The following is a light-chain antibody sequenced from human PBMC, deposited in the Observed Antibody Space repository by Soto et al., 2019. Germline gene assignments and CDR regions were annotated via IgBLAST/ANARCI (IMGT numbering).Light chain of an antibody. Sequence: ESVLTQSPGTLSMSPGERATLSCRASQSVSSSYSAWYQQKPGQAPRLLIYGASRRATGIPDRFSGSGSGTSFTLTTSRLEPEDVAVYYCQHYGSSPFTFGPGTKVDIK. CDR2: GAS. CDR3: QHYGSSPFT. J-gene: IGKJ3*01. V-gene: IGKV3-20*01. CDR1: QSVSSSY.